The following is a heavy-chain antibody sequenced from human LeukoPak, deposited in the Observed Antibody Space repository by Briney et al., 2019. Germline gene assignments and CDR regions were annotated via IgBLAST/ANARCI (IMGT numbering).Heavy chain of an antibody. V-gene: IGHV3-23*01. CDR1: GFTFSNYA. Sequence: GGSLRLSCAASGFTFSNYAMNWVRQAPGKGLEWVSAISGSGGSTYYADSVKGRFTISRDNSKNTLYLQMNSLRAEDTAVYYCAKDRAWPLNWFDPWGQETLVTVSS. CDR2: ISGSGGST. J-gene: IGHJ5*02. CDR3: AKDRAWPLNWFDP. D-gene: IGHD1-26*01.